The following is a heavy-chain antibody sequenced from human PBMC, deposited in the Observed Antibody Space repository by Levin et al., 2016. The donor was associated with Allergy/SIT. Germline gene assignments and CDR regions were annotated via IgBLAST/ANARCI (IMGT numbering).Heavy chain of an antibody. CDR3: ARDLEGITIFGVVIHDWFDP. J-gene: IGHJ5*02. CDR2: IIPIFGTA. D-gene: IGHD3-3*01. Sequence: WVRQAPGQGLEWMGGIIPIFGTANYAQKFQGRVTITADESTSTAYMELSSLRSEDTAVYYCARDLEGITIFGVVIHDWFDPWGQGTLVTVSS. V-gene: IGHV1-69*01.